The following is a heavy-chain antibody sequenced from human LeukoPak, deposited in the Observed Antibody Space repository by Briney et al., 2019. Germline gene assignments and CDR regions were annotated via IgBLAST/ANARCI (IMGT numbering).Heavy chain of an antibody. CDR3: ARTLSIAAAGEN. V-gene: IGHV1-2*02. J-gene: IGHJ4*02. CDR2: INPNSSGT. CDR1: GYTFTGYY. Sequence: ASVKVSCKASGYTFTGYYMNWVRQAPGQGLEWMGWINPNSSGTNYAQKFQGRVTMARDTSISTAYMELSRLRSDDTAVYYCARTLSIAAAGENWGQGTLVTVSS. D-gene: IGHD6-13*01.